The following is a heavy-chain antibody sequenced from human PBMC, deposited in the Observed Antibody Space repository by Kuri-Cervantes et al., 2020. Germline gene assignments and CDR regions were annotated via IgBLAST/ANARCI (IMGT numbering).Heavy chain of an antibody. V-gene: IGHV3-33*06. CDR1: GFTFSSYG. CDR2: IWYDGSNK. CDR3: AKPRDYYGSGLDY. D-gene: IGHD3-10*01. J-gene: IGHJ4*02. Sequence: GESLKISCAASGFTFSSYGMHWVRQAPGKGLEWVAVIWYDGSNKYYADSVKGRFTISRDNSKNTLYLQMNSLRAEDTAVYYCAKPRDYYGSGLDYWGQGTLVTVSS.